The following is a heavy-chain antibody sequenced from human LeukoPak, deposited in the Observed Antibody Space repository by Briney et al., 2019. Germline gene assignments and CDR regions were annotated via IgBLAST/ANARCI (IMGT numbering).Heavy chain of an antibody. CDR2: IYHSGSA. J-gene: IGHJ4*02. CDR1: GYSISSGYY. V-gene: IGHV4-38-2*02. D-gene: IGHD3-22*01. Sequence: SETLSLTCGVSGYSISSGYYWGWIRQPPGKGLEWIGSIYHSGSAYYNPYLKSRVTISVDTSKNQFSLKLSSVTAADTAVYYCARDGPTYYYDNSGHYYDYWGQGTLVTVSS. CDR3: ARDGPTYYYDNSGHYYDY.